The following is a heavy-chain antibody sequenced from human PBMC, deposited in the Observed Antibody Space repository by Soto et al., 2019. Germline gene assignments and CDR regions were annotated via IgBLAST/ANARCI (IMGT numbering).Heavy chain of an antibody. Sequence: PGESLKISCNGSGYSFTSYWIGWVRQMPGKGLEWMGIIYPGDSDTRYSPSFQGQVTISADKSISTAYLQWSSLKASDTAMYYCARTQRGYCSSTSCRYGWFDPWGQGTLVTVSS. CDR1: GYSFTSYW. J-gene: IGHJ5*02. V-gene: IGHV5-51*01. CDR3: ARTQRGYCSSTSCRYGWFDP. D-gene: IGHD2-2*01. CDR2: IYPGDSDT.